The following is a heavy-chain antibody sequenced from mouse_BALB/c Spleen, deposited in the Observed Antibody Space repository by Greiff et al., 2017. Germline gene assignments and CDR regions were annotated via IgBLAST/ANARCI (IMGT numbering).Heavy chain of an antibody. CDR1: GYTFTSYW. CDR3: ARGVLRYWYFDV. Sequence: DLVKPGASVKLSCKASGYTFTSYWINWIKQRPGQGLEWIGRIAPGSGSTYYNEMFKGKATLTVDTSSSTAYIQLSSLSSEDSAVYFCARGVLRYWYFDVWGAGTTVTVSS. D-gene: IGHD1-1*01. V-gene: IGHV1S41*01. J-gene: IGHJ1*01. CDR2: IAPGSGST.